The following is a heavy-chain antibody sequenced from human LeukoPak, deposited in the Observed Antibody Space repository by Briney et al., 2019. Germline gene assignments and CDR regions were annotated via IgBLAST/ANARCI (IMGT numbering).Heavy chain of an antibody. CDR2: ISWNSGSI. Sequence: GRSLRLSCAASGFTFDDYAMHWVRQAPGKGLEWVSGISWNSGSIGYADSVKGRFTISRDNAKNSLYLQMNSLRSEDTAVYYCARQNSGSPSYNFDYWGQGTLVTVSS. CDR3: ARQNSGSPSYNFDY. D-gene: IGHD1-26*01. CDR1: GFTFDDYA. J-gene: IGHJ4*02. V-gene: IGHV3-9*01.